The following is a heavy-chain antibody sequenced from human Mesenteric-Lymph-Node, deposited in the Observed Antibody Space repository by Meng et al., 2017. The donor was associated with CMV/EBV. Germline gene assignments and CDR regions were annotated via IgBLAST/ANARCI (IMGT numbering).Heavy chain of an antibody. CDR1: GFTFSSYW. V-gene: IGHV3-74*01. D-gene: IGHD6-6*01. CDR3: ARGGGYSSSSFVAK. J-gene: IGHJ4*02. Sequence: GESLKIPCAAPGFTFSSYWMHWVRQAPGKGLVWVSRINSDGSSTSYADYVKGRFTISRDNAKNTLYLQMNSLRAEDTAVYYCARGGGYSSSSFVAKWGQGTLVTVSS. CDR2: INSDGSST.